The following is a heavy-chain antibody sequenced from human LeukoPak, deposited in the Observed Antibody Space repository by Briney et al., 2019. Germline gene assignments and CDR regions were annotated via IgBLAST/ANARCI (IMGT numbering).Heavy chain of an antibody. CDR3: ARRGVRSSFYCFDY. V-gene: IGHV5-51*01. CDR1: GYSFTSYW. CDR2: IYPGDSDT. Sequence: GESLKISCKGSGYSFTSYWIGLVRPMPGKGLEWIGIIYPGDSDTRYSPSFQGQVTIPDDKSISTAYLQWSRLKASDTAMYYCARRGVRSSFYCFDYWGQGTLVTVSS. J-gene: IGHJ4*02. D-gene: IGHD4-17*01.